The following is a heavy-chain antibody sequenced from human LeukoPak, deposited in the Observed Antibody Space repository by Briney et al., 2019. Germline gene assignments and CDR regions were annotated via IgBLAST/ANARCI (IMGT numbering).Heavy chain of an antibody. Sequence: GRSLRLSCAASGFTFSSYEMNWVRQAPGKGLEWVSYISSSGSTIYYADSVKGRFTISRDNAKNSLYLQMNSLRAEDTAVYYCARWKVAATWVETNYYYYYGMDVWGQGTTVTVSS. CDR3: ARWKVAATWVETNYYYYYGMDV. D-gene: IGHD2-15*01. V-gene: IGHV3-48*03. J-gene: IGHJ6*02. CDR2: ISSSGSTI. CDR1: GFTFSSYE.